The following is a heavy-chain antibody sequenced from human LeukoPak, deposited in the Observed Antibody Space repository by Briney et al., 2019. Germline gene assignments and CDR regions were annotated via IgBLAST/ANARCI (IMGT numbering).Heavy chain of an antibody. D-gene: IGHD3-9*01. CDR3: AREYYDILTGYYNDY. J-gene: IGHJ4*02. V-gene: IGHV4-61*02. CDR2: IYTSGST. Sequence: ESSETLSLTCTVSGGSISSGSYYWSWIRQPAGKGLEWIGRIYTSGSTNYNPSLKSRVTISVDTSKNQFSLKLSSVTAADTAVYYCAREYYDILTGYYNDYWGQGTLVTVSS. CDR1: GGSISSGSYY.